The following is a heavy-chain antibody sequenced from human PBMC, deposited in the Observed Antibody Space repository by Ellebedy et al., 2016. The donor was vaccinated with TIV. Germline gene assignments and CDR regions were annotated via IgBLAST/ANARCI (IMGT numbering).Heavy chain of an antibody. Sequence: MPSETLSLTCAVYGGSFSDYYWTWIRQPPGKGLEWIGSVDYSGRAYNNPSLKSRVTSSVDTSKNQFSLKLTSVTAADTAVYFCARDSDGDYTSFDLWGRGALVIVSS. CDR3: ARDSDGDYTSFDL. V-gene: IGHV4-34*11. CDR2: VDYSGRA. D-gene: IGHD4-17*01. J-gene: IGHJ2*01. CDR1: GGSFSDYY.